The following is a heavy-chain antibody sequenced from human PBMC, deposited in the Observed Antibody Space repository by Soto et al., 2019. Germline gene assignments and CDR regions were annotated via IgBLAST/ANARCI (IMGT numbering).Heavy chain of an antibody. CDR1: GGSISSYH. V-gene: IGHV4-59*08. D-gene: IGHD2-2*01. J-gene: IGHJ3*02. Sequence: PSETLSLTCTVAGGSISSYHWSWIRQPPGKGLEWIGYIYYSGSTNYNPSLKSRVTISVDTSKNQFSLKLSSVTAADTAVYYCARLAWGCSSTSCYAFDIWGQGTMVTVSS. CDR3: ARLAWGCSSTSCYAFDI. CDR2: IYYSGST.